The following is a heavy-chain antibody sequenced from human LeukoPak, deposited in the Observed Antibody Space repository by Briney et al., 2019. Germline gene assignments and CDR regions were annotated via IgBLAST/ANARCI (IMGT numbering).Heavy chain of an antibody. D-gene: IGHD2-2*01. CDR3: ATRGYCSSTSCYENWFDP. V-gene: IGHV1-69*13. Sequence: SVKVPCKASGGTFSSYAISWVRQAPGQGLEWMGGIIPIFGTANYAQKFQGRVTITADESTSTAYMELSSLRSEDTAVYYCATRGYCSSTSCYENWFDPWGQGTLVTVSS. CDR1: GGTFSSYA. J-gene: IGHJ5*02. CDR2: IIPIFGTA.